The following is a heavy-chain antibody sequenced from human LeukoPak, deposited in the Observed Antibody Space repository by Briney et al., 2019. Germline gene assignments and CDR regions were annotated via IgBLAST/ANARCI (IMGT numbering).Heavy chain of an antibody. Sequence: PGRSLRLSCAASGFTLDDYAMHWVRQAPGKGLEWVSGISWNSGSIGYADSVKGRFTISRDNAKNSLYLQMNSLRAEDTALYYCAKDRGYSYGFFDYWGQGTLVTVSS. V-gene: IGHV3-9*01. CDR2: ISWNSGSI. J-gene: IGHJ4*02. CDR1: GFTLDDYA. D-gene: IGHD5-18*01. CDR3: AKDRGYSYGFFDY.